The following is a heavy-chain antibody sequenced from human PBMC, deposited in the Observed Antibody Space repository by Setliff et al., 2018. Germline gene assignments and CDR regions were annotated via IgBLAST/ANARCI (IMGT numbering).Heavy chain of an antibody. CDR1: GYTFTGYY. Sequence: ASVKVSCKASGYTFTGYYLHLVRQAPGQGLEWMVRINPNSGDTKYAQKFQGRVTMTRDTSISTAYMELTSLRSDDTAVFYCARQTQNHNFWSGQYPYHDDAWGQGTLVTVSS. V-gene: IGHV1-2*06. CDR3: ARQTQNHNFWSGQYPYHDDA. CDR2: INPNSGDT. J-gene: IGHJ4*02. D-gene: IGHD3-3*01.